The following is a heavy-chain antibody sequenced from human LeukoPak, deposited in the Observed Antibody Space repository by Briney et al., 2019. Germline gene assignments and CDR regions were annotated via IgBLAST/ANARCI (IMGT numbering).Heavy chain of an antibody. J-gene: IGHJ4*02. CDR1: GFTFSSYA. CDR3: ARDRDSSGWYDY. D-gene: IGHD6-19*01. V-gene: IGHV3-30-3*01. CDR2: ISYDGSNK. Sequence: PGRSPRLSCAASGFTFSSYAMHWVRQAPGKGLEWVAVISYDGSNKYYADSVKGRFTISRDNSKNTLYLQMNSLRAEDTAVYYCARDRDSSGWYDYWGQGTLVTVSS.